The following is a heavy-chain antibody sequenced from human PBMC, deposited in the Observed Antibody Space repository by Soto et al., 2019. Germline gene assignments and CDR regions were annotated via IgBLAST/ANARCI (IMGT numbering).Heavy chain of an antibody. Sequence: SETLSLTCTVSGGSISNSYWSWIRQPPGKGLEWIGYIYYSGSTSYTPSLKSRVTISVDTSKNQSPLKLSSVTAADTAVYYWARGVAGHTAGYWGQGPLVTV. CDR1: GGSISNSY. CDR3: ARGVAGHTAGY. D-gene: IGHD5-18*01. CDR2: IYYSGST. J-gene: IGHJ4*02. V-gene: IGHV4-59*01.